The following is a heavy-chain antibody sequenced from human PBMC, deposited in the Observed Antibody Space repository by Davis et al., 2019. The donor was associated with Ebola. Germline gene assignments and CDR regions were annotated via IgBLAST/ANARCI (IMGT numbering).Heavy chain of an antibody. CDR3: ARDAPPTWNYYYGMDV. CDR1: GGSISTNYW. V-gene: IGHV4-4*02. D-gene: IGHD1-1*01. Sequence: MPSETLSLTCAVSGGSISTNYWWSWVRQPPGKGLEWIGEINHSGSTNYNPSLKSRVTISVDTSKNQFSLKLSSVTAADTAVYYCARDAPPTWNYYYGMDVWGQGTTVTVSS. CDR2: INHSGST. J-gene: IGHJ6*02.